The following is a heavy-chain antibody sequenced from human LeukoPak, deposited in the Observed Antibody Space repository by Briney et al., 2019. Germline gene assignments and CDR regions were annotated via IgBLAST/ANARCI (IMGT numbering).Heavy chain of an antibody. Sequence: TTGGSLRLSCAGSGFTFSDYSMNWVRQTPGKRLEWVSSINNSSSYIYYADSVKGRFTISRDNAKNSLYLQMNSLRVEDTAVYYCTIPRSGRDYWGQGTLVTVSS. V-gene: IGHV3-21*06. CDR1: GFTFSDYS. CDR3: TIPRSGRDY. D-gene: IGHD3-10*01. CDR2: INNSSSYI. J-gene: IGHJ4*02.